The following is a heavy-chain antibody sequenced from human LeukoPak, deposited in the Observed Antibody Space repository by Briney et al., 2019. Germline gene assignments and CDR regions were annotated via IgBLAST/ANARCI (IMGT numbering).Heavy chain of an antibody. J-gene: IGHJ3*02. Sequence: GGSLRLSCEASGFTFSEKYMNWIRQAPGKGLEWLSSISAGGSSTRYADSVKGRFTISRDDAKNSLFLQMASLRVEDTGIYYCTREWTPHHSSDIWGQGAKVTVAS. CDR3: TREWTPHHSSDI. D-gene: IGHD3/OR15-3a*01. CDR2: ISAGGSST. CDR1: GFTFSEKY. V-gene: IGHV3-11*01.